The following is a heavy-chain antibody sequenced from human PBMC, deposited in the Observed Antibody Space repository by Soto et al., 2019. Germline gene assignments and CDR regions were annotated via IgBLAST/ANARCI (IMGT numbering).Heavy chain of an antibody. D-gene: IGHD6-13*01. Sequence: GGSLRLSCAASGFTFTTYTMSWVRQGPGKGLEWVSTISGSGGSTYYPDSVKGRFTLSRDNSKNTLYLQMNSLRAEDTAIYYCAKHVGSSWRYYFYYWGQGTLVTVSS. V-gene: IGHV3-23*01. CDR2: ISGSGGST. J-gene: IGHJ4*02. CDR1: GFTFTTYT. CDR3: AKHVGSSWRYYFYY.